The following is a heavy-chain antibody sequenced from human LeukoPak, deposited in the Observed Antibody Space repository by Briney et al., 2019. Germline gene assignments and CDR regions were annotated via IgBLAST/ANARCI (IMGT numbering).Heavy chain of an antibody. CDR3: AIYSYGNQDSNWFDP. J-gene: IGHJ5*02. CDR2: IYYSGST. D-gene: IGHD5-18*01. V-gene: IGHV4-59*01. Sequence: PSETLSLTCTVSGGSISSYYWSWIRQTPGKGLEWIGYIYYSGSTNYNPSLKSRVTISVDTSKNQFSLKLSSVTAADTAVYYCAIYSYGNQDSNWFDPWGQGTLVTVSS. CDR1: GGSISSYY.